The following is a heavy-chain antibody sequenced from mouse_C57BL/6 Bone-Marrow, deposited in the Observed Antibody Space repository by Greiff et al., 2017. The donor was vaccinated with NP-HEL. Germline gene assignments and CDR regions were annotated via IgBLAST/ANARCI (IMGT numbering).Heavy chain of an antibody. J-gene: IGHJ2*01. CDR3: GIKGNSNYAFDY. D-gene: IGHD2-5*01. Sequence: QVQLQQPGAELVMPGASVKLSCKASGYTFTSYWMHWVQQRPGQGLEWIGEIDHSDSYTTYNQKFKGKSTFTGDKSSSTAYMQLSSLTSDDSAVEYCGIKGNSNYAFDYWGQGTTLTVSS. V-gene: IGHV1-69*01. CDR2: IDHSDSYT. CDR1: GYTFTSYW.